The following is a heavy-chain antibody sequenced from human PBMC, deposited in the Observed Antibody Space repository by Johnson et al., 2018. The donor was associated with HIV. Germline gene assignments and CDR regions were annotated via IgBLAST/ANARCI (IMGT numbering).Heavy chain of an antibody. D-gene: IGHD1-26*01. CDR1: GFTFSSYG. Sequence: QVQLVESGGGVVQPGRSLRLSCTASGFTFSSYGIHWVRQAPGKGLEWVALIWYYGSNKYYADSVKGRFTISRDNSKNTLYLQMNSLRAEDTAVYYCAKDLFTEREDDAFDIWGQGTMVTVSS. J-gene: IGHJ3*02. V-gene: IGHV3-33*06. CDR2: IWYYGSNK. CDR3: AKDLFTEREDDAFDI.